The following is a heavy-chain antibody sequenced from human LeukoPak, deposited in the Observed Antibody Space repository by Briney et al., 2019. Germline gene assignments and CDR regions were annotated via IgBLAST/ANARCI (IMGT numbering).Heavy chain of an antibody. CDR1: RSTFKTYG. CDR3: AKDETTGAGAYFYGMDV. CDR2: ISYDGSNK. V-gene: IGHV3-30*18. D-gene: IGHD1-1*01. J-gene: IGHJ6*02. Sequence: PGGSPRLSCAASRSTFKTYGMHWVRQAPGKGLEWVAVISYDGSNKNYADSVQGRFSISRDNSKNTLYLQMNSLSAGDTAVYYCAKDETTGAGAYFYGMDVWGQGTTVTVSS.